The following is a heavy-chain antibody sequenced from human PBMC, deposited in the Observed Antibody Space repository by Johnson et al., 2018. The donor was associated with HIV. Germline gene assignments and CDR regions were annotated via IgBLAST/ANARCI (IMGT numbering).Heavy chain of an antibody. V-gene: IGHV3-9*01. CDR2: ISWNSGGI. D-gene: IGHD6-6*01. CDR1: GFTFDDYG. J-gene: IGHJ3*02. Sequence: VQLVESGGGLVQPGRSLRLSCVTSGFTFDDYGMHWVRQAAGKGLEWVSGISWNSGGIAYGDSVKGRVTISRDNAKNSLYLQMNSLRAEDTAVYYCARGGQLVAFDIWGQGTMVTVSS. CDR3: ARGGQLVAFDI.